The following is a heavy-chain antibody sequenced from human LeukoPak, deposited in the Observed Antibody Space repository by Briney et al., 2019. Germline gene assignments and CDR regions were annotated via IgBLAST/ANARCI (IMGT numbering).Heavy chain of an antibody. V-gene: IGHV1-69*06. CDR2: IIPIFGTA. J-gene: IGHJ4*02. CDR3: AAGYCSGGSCQLDY. Sequence: ASVKVSCKASGGTFSSYAISWVRQAPGQGLEWMGGIIPIFGTANYAQKFQGRVTTTADKSTSTAYMELSSLRSEDTAVYYCAAGYCSGGSCQLDYWGQGTLVTVSS. CDR1: GGTFSSYA. D-gene: IGHD2-15*01.